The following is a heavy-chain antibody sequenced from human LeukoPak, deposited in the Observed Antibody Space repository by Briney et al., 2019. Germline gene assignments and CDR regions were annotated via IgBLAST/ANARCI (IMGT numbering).Heavy chain of an antibody. CDR3: ARDGYNYLDY. D-gene: IGHD5-24*01. Sequence: PSESLSLTCTVAGGSISGYYWSWIRQPPGKGLEWLGYIYYSGSTYYNPSLNSRVTMAVDMSRNQFSLNPSSVTAADTAVYYCARDGYNYLDYWGQGTPVTVSS. J-gene: IGHJ4*02. CDR1: GGSISGYY. V-gene: IGHV4-59*01. CDR2: IYYSGST.